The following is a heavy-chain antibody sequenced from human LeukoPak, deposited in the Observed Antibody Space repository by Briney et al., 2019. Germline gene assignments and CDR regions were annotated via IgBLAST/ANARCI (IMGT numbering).Heavy chain of an antibody. V-gene: IGHV1-46*01. CDR3: ARALPHVRSGYYYYYMDV. Sequence: ASVKVSCKASGYTFTSYYMHWVRQAPGQGLEWMGLINPSGGTTRYAQKFQGRVTMTRDTSTSTVYMELNSLRSDDTAVYHCARALPHVRSGYYYYYMDVWGKGTTVTISS. D-gene: IGHD6-25*01. CDR1: GYTFTSYY. CDR2: INPSGGTT. J-gene: IGHJ6*03.